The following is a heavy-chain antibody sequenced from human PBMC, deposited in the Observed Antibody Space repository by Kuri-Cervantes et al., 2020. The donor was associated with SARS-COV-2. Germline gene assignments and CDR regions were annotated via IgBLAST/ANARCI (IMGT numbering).Heavy chain of an antibody. Sequence: GSLRLSCTVSGGSISNNYWSWIRQPPGKGLEWIGEINHSGNTNYDPSLKSRVTISIDTSKNQFSLKLSSVTAADTAVYYCARASSSYAFDIWGQGTMVTVSS. J-gene: IGHJ3*02. CDR1: GGSISNNY. CDR3: ARASSSYAFDI. CDR2: INHSGNT. D-gene: IGHD6-6*01. V-gene: IGHV4-34*01.